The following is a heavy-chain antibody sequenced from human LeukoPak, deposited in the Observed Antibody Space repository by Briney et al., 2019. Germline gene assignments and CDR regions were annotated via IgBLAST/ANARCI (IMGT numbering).Heavy chain of an antibody. CDR1: GFTFSTYT. V-gene: IGHV3-21*01. Sequence: PGGSLRLSCAASGFTFSTYTMNWVRQAPGKGLEWVSSISSGSRDIYYADSVKGRFTISRDNAKNSLYLQMNSLRAEDTAVYYCAKDDRLWFGEFHRAVGYWGQGTLVTVSS. D-gene: IGHD3-10*01. CDR2: ISSGSRDI. CDR3: AKDDRLWFGEFHRAVGY. J-gene: IGHJ4*02.